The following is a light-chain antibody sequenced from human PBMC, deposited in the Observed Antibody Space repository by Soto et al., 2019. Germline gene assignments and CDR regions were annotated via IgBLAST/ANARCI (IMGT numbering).Light chain of an antibody. CDR3: QQGYSTTQT. CDR2: DAS. CDR1: QIIYNY. J-gene: IGKJ5*01. Sequence: DIQMTQSPSSLSASVGDRVTITCRASQIIYNYLNWYQQQPAKAPKLLIYDASSLRSGVPSRFSGSGSGTDFTITIRRLHHEYFANFYWQQGYSTTQTFGQGTRLEIK. V-gene: IGKV1-39*01.